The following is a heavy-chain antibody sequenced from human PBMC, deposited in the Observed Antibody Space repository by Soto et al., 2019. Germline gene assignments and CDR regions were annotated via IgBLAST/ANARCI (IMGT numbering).Heavy chain of an antibody. D-gene: IGHD3-10*01. CDR3: ARIRHMVRGVIITSYYYYGMDV. CDR2: IDWDDDK. Sequence: SGPTLVNPTQTLTLTCTFSGFSLSTSGMCVSWIRQPPGKALEWLALIDWDDDKYYSTSLKTRLTISKDTSKNQVVLTMTNMDPVDTATYYCARIRHMVRGVIITSYYYYGMDVWGQGTTVTVSS. CDR1: GFSLSTSGMC. V-gene: IGHV2-70*01. J-gene: IGHJ6*02.